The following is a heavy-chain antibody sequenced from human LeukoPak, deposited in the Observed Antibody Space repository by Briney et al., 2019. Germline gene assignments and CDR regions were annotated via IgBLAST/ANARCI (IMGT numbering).Heavy chain of an antibody. CDR1: GYTFTDYY. CDR2: INPNSGGT. J-gene: IGHJ6*03. CDR3: ARSYYYYYYMDV. V-gene: IGHV1-2*02. Sequence: ASVKVSCKASGYTFTDYYVHWVRQAPGQGLEWMGWINPNSGGTNYAQKFQGRVTMTRDTSISTAYMELSRLRSDDTAVYYCARSYYYYYYMDVWGKGTTVTVSS.